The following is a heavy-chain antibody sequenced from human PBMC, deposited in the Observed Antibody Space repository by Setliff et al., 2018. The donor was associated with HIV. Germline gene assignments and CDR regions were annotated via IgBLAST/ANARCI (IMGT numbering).Heavy chain of an antibody. CDR2: ISDHNGNT. CDR1: GYSFISYG. Sequence: ALVKVSCKAFGYSFISYGVSWVRQAPGQGLEWMGWISDHNGNTNYAQKVQGRVTMTTDTSTSTAYMELRSLRSDDTAVYYCARWAAAGTGWFDPWGQGTLVTVSS. D-gene: IGHD6-13*01. V-gene: IGHV1-18*01. CDR3: ARWAAAGTGWFDP. J-gene: IGHJ5*02.